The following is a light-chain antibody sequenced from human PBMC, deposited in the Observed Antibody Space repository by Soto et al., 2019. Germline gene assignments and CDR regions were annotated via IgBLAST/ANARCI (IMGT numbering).Light chain of an antibody. V-gene: IGLV2-23*02. CDR3: CSYAGSSTLYV. CDR2: EVS. J-gene: IGLJ1*01. CDR1: SSDVGSYNL. Sequence: QSAPAQPGSGAGCPCQSMTNPCNGNSSDVGSYNLVSWYQQHPGKAPKLMIYEVSKRPSGVSNRFSGSKSGNTASLTISGLQAEDEADYYCCSYAGSSTLYVFGAGTKVTVL.